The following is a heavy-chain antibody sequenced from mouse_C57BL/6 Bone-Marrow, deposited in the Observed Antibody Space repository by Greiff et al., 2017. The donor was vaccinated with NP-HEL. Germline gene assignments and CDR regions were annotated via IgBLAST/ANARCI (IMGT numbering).Heavy chain of an antibody. Sequence: QVQLQQSGAELARPGASVKLSCKASGSTFPSSGIRWVKQRPGQGLAWIGEIYPRSGNTYYNEKFKGKATLTADKSSSTAYMELRSLTSEDSAVYFCARRYYGNYFDYWGQGTTLTVSS. CDR2: IYPRSGNT. V-gene: IGHV1-81*01. D-gene: IGHD1-1*01. CDR3: ARRYYGNYFDY. J-gene: IGHJ2*01. CDR1: GSTFPSSG.